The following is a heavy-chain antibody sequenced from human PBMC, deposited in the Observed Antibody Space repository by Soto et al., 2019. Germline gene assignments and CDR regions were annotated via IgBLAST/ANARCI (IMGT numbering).Heavy chain of an antibody. D-gene: IGHD3-3*01. CDR3: ARDHNPKNVLRFLEWSSQEYYYYYYGMDV. Sequence: PGGSLRLSCAASGFTFSSYSMNWVRQAPGKGLEWVSSISSSSSYIYYADSVKGRFTISRDNAKNSLYLQMNSLRAEDTAVYYCARDHNPKNVLRFLEWSSQEYYYYYYGMDVWGQGTTVTVSS. CDR1: GFTFSSYS. CDR2: ISSSSSYI. V-gene: IGHV3-21*01. J-gene: IGHJ6*02.